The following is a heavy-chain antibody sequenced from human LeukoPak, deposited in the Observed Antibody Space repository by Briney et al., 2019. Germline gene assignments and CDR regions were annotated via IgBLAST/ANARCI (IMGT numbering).Heavy chain of an antibody. CDR2: VSYDGSIK. D-gene: IGHD6-13*01. CDR1: GFTFNSYV. CDR3: ARAAYSSTWLLTH. V-gene: IGHV3-30-3*01. J-gene: IGHJ4*02. Sequence: GRSLRLSCAASGFTFNSYVVHWVRQAPGKGLEWVAVVSYDGSIKYYADSVKGRFTLSRDNSKNTLYLQMNSLIPADTAVYYCARAAYSSTWLLTHWGQGTLSPSPQ.